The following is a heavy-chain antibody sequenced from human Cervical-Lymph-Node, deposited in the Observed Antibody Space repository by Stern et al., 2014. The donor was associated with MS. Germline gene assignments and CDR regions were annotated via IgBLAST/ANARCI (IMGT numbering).Heavy chain of an antibody. CDR1: GFSLSTSGVG. V-gene: IGHV2-5*02. Sequence: QVPLKESGPTLVKPTQTLTLTCTFSGFSLSTSGVGVGWIRQPPGKALEXLALIYWDDDDRYSPSLKSRLTITKDTSKNQVVLTITNMDPVDTATYYCAHLPCGGDCFSYYFDYWGQGTLVTVSS. CDR2: IYWDDDD. D-gene: IGHD2-21*02. J-gene: IGHJ4*02. CDR3: AHLPCGGDCFSYYFDY.